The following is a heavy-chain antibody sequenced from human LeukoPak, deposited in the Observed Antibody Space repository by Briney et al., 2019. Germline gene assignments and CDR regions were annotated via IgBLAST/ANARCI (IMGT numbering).Heavy chain of an antibody. J-gene: IGHJ3*02. D-gene: IGHD6-19*01. CDR3: VPVAVAGTGVSI. CDR1: GGSFSGYY. V-gene: IGHV4-34*01. Sequence: SETLSLTCAVYGGSFSGYYWSWIRQPPGKGLEWIGEINHSGSTNYNPSRKSRVTISVDTSKNQFSLKLSSVTAADTAVYYCVPVAVAGTGVSIWGQGTMVTVSS. CDR2: INHSGST.